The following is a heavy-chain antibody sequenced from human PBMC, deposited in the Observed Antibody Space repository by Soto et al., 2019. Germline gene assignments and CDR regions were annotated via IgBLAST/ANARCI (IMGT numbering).Heavy chain of an antibody. V-gene: IGHV3-23*01. D-gene: IGHD2-21*01. J-gene: IGHJ4*01. CDR1: GFTFNSYA. CDR2: ISGSGGNT. Sequence: EVQLLESGGGLVQPGGSLRLSCAASGFTFNSYAMTWVRQAPGKGLEWVSAISGSGGNTYYADSVKGRFTISRDNSKNVLFFQMNSLRVEDTDIYYCAKRDDCGGSRGASFDYWGPGTLVTVSS. CDR3: AKRDDCGGSRGASFDY.